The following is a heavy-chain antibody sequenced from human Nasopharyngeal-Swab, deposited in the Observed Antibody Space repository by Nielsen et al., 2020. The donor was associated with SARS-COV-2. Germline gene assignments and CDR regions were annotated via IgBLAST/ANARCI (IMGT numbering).Heavy chain of an antibody. CDR1: GFTFRSYG. V-gene: IGHV3-30*02. CDR2: IRYDGSNK. CDR3: AKEDLTVVTPSESFQH. Sequence: GESLMIPCAASGFTFRSYGMHRVRQAPGKGLEWVAFIRYDGSNKYYADSVKGRFTISRDNSKNTLYLQMNSLRTEDTAVYYCAKEDLTVVTPSESFQHWGQGTLVTVSS. D-gene: IGHD4-23*01. J-gene: IGHJ1*01.